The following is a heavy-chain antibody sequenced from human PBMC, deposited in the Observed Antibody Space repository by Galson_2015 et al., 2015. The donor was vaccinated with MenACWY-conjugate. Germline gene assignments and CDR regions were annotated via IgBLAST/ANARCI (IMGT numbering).Heavy chain of an antibody. CDR2: IYWDDDK. V-gene: IGHV2-5*02. CDR3: AHSYCSSTSCYYYAFDI. J-gene: IGHJ3*02. D-gene: IGHD2-2*01. Sequence: PALVKPTPPLTLTCTFAGFSLSTSGVGVGWIRQPPGKALEWLALIYWDDDKRYRPSLESRLTITKDTSKNQVVLTMTNMDPVDTATYYCAHSYCSSTSCYYYAFDIWGQGTMVTVSS. CDR1: GFSLSTSGVG.